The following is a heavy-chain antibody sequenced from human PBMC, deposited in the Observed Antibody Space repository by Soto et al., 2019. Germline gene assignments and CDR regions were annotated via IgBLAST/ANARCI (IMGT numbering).Heavy chain of an antibody. D-gene: IGHD5-18*01. CDR1: GFTFSSYG. CDR3: ASPVSRYSYCLLTMDV. Sequence: QVQLVESGGGVVQPGRSLRLSCAASGFTFSSYGMHWVRQAPGKGLEWVAVISYDGSNKYYADSVKGRFTISRDNSKNTLYLQMNSLRAEDTAVYYCASPVSRYSYCLLTMDVWGQGTTVTVSS. CDR2: ISYDGSNK. V-gene: IGHV3-30*03. J-gene: IGHJ6*02.